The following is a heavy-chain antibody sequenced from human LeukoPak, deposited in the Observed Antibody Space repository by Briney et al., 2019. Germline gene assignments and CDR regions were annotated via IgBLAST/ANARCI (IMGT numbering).Heavy chain of an antibody. D-gene: IGHD3-10*01. Sequence: GGSLRLSCAASGFTFSSYAMSWVRQAPGKGLEWVSAISGSGGSTYYADSVKGRFTISRDNSKNTLYLQMNSLRAEDTAVYYCARDMDYYGSGSYYYYWGQGTLVTVSS. CDR3: ARDMDYYGSGSYYYY. J-gene: IGHJ4*02. CDR1: GFTFSSYA. V-gene: IGHV3-23*01. CDR2: ISGSGGST.